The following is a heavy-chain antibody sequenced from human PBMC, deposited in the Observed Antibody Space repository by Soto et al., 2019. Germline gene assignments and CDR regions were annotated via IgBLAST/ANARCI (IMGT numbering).Heavy chain of an antibody. CDR1: GCSISSYY. CDR3: ARRYGASFDY. J-gene: IGHJ4*02. V-gene: IGHV4-59*01. CDR2: IYYSGST. D-gene: IGHD4-17*01. Sequence: SETLSLTCTFSGCSISSYYWSCIRQPPGKGLEWIGYIYYSGSTNYNPSLKSRVTISVDTSKNQFSLKLSSVTAADTAVYYCARRYGASFDYWGQGTLVTVSS.